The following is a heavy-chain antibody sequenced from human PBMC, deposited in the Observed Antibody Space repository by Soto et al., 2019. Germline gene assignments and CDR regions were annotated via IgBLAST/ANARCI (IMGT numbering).Heavy chain of an antibody. CDR1: GFSISTTAVS. CDR2: IYWDDDK. D-gene: IGHD6-13*01. CDR3: AHRHSAAAGSGNNWFDS. V-gene: IGHV2-5*02. J-gene: IGHJ5*01. Sequence: QITLRESGPTLVKPTQTLTLTCTFSGFSISTTAVSVGWIRQPPGKALEWLALIYWDDDKRYSSSLKSRLTITKXTPXNXEVLTMTNMDPVDTATYYCAHRHSAAAGSGNNWFDSWGQGTLVTVSS.